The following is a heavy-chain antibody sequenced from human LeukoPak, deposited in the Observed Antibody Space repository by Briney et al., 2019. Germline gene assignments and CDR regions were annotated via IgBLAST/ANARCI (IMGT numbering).Heavy chain of an antibody. J-gene: IGHJ4*02. D-gene: IGHD4-17*01. CDR1: GYTFTGYY. CDR2: INPNSGGT. V-gene: IGHV1-2*06. Sequence: ASVKVSCKASGYTFTGYYMHWVRQAPGQGLEWMGRINPNSGGTNYAQKFQGRVTMTRDTSISTAYMELSRLRSEDTAVYYCARGGGYDYGDYVFDYWGQGTLVTVSS. CDR3: ARGGGYDYGDYVFDY.